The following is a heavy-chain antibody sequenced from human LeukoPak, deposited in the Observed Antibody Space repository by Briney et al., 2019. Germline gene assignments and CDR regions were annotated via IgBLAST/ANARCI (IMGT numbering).Heavy chain of an antibody. CDR1: GFTFSSYS. D-gene: IGHD3-22*01. CDR2: ISSSSSTI. Sequence: PGGSLRLSCAASGFTFSSYSMYWVRQAPGKGLEWVSYISSSSSTIYYADSVKGRFTISRDNAKNSLYLQMNSLRAEDTAVYYCARVAVTVTPIVVVIYLVDYWGQGTLVTVSS. CDR3: ARVAVTVTPIVVVIYLVDY. J-gene: IGHJ4*02. V-gene: IGHV3-48*01.